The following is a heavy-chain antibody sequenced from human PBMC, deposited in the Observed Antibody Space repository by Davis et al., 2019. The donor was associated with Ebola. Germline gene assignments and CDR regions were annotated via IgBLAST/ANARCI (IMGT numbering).Heavy chain of an antibody. V-gene: IGHV3-21*01. CDR1: GFTFSSYS. J-gene: IGHJ4*02. CDR2: ISSSSSYI. CDR3: ATGGGYSGYADRDFDY. D-gene: IGHD5-12*01. Sequence: GGSLRLSCAASGFTFSSYSMNWVRQAPGKGLEWVSSISSSSSYIYYADSVKGRFTISRDNAKNSLYLQMNSLRAEDTAVYYCATGGGYSGYADRDFDYWGQGTLVTVSS.